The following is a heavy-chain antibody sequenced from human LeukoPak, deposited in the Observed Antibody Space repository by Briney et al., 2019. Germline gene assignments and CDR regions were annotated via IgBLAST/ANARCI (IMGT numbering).Heavy chain of an antibody. CDR1: GGSFSGYY. D-gene: IGHD2-2*01. CDR2: INHSGST. J-gene: IGHJ4*02. Sequence: KPSETLSLTCAVYGGSFSGYYWSWIRQPPGKGLEWIGEINHSGSTNYNPSLKSRVTISDTSKNQFSLKLSSVTAADTAVYYCARGTKVVPANYGGQGTLVTVS. CDR3: ARGTKVVPANY. V-gene: IGHV4-34*01.